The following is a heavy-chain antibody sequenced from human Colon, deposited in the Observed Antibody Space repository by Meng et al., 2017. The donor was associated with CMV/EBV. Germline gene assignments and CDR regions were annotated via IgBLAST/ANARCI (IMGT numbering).Heavy chain of an antibody. J-gene: IGHJ6*02. Sequence: GESLKISCAASGFTFTSYWMTWVRQAPGKGLEWVANIKQDGSEKYYVDSVKGRFTISRDHAKNSLYLQMNSLRAEDTAVYYCASDPTIAVAGTGVYYYYGMDVWGQGTTVTVSS. D-gene: IGHD6-19*01. CDR2: IKQDGSEK. CDR1: GFTFTSYW. V-gene: IGHV3-7*01. CDR3: ASDPTIAVAGTGVYYYYGMDV.